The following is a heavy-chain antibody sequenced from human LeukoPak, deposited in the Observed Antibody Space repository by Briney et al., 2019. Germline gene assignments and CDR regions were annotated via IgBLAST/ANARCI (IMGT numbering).Heavy chain of an antibody. CDR3: ARDGSGSLTNYYYGMDV. Sequence: ASVKVSCKASGYTFTSYAMNWVRQAPGQGLEWMGWINTNTGNPTYAQGFTGRFVFSLDTSVSTAYLLISSLKAEDTAVYYCARDGSGSLTNYYYGMDVWGQGTTVTVSS. CDR1: GYTFTSYA. J-gene: IGHJ6*02. CDR2: INTNTGNP. D-gene: IGHD1-26*01. V-gene: IGHV7-4-1*02.